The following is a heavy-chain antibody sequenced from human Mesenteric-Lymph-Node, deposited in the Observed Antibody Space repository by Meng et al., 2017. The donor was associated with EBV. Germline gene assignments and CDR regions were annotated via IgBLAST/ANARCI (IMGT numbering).Heavy chain of an antibody. CDR3: TNLPYSY. J-gene: IGHJ4*02. CDR2: ISGSGGST. D-gene: IGHD4-11*01. V-gene: IGHV3-23*01. Sequence: EVQLWDSGGGLVQPGGSLRLSCAASGFSLSNSGMNWVRPAPGKGMEWVSGISGSGGSTYYADSVKGRFSISRDNPGNTLYLQMNSLRVEDTAVYYCTNLPYSYWGQGTLVIVSS. CDR1: GFSLSNSG.